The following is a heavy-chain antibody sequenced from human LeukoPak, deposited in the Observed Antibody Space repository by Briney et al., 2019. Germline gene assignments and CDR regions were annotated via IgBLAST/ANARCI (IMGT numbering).Heavy chain of an antibody. J-gene: IGHJ4*02. Sequence: GGSLRLSCAASGFTFNTYEMNWVRQAPGKGLEWVSYISGSGNFIYYADSVKGRFTISRDNAKNSLYLQMNSLRAEDTAIYYCARVHPYDSSGYPFDYWGQGTLVTVSS. CDR1: GFTFNTYE. CDR3: ARVHPYDSSGYPFDY. V-gene: IGHV3-48*03. CDR2: ISGSGNFI. D-gene: IGHD3-22*01.